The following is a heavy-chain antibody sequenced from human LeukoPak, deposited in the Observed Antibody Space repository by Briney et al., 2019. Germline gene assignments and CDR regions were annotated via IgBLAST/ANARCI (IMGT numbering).Heavy chain of an antibody. CDR2: IIPIFGTA. V-gene: IGHV1-69*05. J-gene: IGHJ4*02. D-gene: IGHD4-23*01. CDR3: ARTPDYGGNSGFDY. CDR1: GGTFSSYA. Sequence: SVKVSCRASGGTFSSYAISWVRQAPGQGLEWMGGIIPIFGTANYAQKLQGRVTITTDESTSTAYMELSSLRSEDTAVYYCARTPDYGGNSGFDYWGQGTLVTVSS.